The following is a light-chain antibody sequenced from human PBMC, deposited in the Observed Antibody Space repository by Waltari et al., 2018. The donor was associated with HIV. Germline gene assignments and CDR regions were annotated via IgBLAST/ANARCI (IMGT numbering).Light chain of an antibody. Sequence: QSVLTQPPSASGTPGQRVTISCSGSYSNIGRRIANVLWYQQPPGAAPNLLIQRNAQRPAGVPARFYGSKSGTSAALGISAIQSEDEADYYCARWDGLNGWVFGGGTRVTVL. J-gene: IGLJ3*02. CDR1: YSNIGRRI. V-gene: IGLV1-44*01. CDR2: RNA. CDR3: ARWDGLNGWV.